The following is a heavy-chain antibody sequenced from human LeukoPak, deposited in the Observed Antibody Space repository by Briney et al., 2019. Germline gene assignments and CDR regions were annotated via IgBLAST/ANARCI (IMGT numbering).Heavy chain of an antibody. CDR3: ARSSITIFGVVISIDY. J-gene: IGHJ4*02. V-gene: IGHV1-2*02. Sequence: GASVKVSCKASGYTFTGYYMHWVRQAPGQGLEWMGWINPNSGGTNYAQKFQGRVTMTRDTSISTAYMELSRLRSDDTAVYYCARSSITIFGVVISIDYWGQGTLDTVSS. D-gene: IGHD3-3*01. CDR2: INPNSGGT. CDR1: GYTFTGYY.